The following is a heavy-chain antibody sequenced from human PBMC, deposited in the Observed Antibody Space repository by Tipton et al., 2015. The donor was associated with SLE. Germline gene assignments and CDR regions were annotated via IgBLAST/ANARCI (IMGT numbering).Heavy chain of an antibody. V-gene: IGHV4-39*07. J-gene: IGHJ3*02. Sequence: TLSLTCTVSGGSISSSSYSWGWIRQPPGKGRERIGSIYYSGSTYYNPSLKSRVTISVDTSKNQFSLKLSSVTAADTAVYYCAREGPSGSYQGAFDIWGQGTMVTVSS. D-gene: IGHD1-26*01. CDR1: GGSISSSSYS. CDR3: AREGPSGSYQGAFDI. CDR2: IYYSGST.